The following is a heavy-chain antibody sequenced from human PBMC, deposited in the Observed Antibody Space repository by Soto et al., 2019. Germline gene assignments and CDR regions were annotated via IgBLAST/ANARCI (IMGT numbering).Heavy chain of an antibody. CDR2: IYYSGST. CDR1: GGSISSSSYY. D-gene: IGHD3-3*01. CDR3: ASRGIFGVVEFDY. Sequence: QLQLQESGPGLVKPSETLSLTCTVSGGSISSSSYYWGWIRQPPGKGLEWIGSIYYSGSTYYNPSLKSRVTISVDPSKNQFSLKLSFVTAADTAVYYCASRGIFGVVEFDYWGQGTLVTVSS. V-gene: IGHV4-39*01. J-gene: IGHJ4*02.